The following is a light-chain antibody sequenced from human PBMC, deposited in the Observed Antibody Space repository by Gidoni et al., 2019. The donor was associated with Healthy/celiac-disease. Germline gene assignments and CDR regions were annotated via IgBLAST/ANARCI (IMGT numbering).Light chain of an antibody. Sequence: IQMTQSPSSLSASVGDSVTLPSRASQGIRNYLAWYQQKPGKVPKLLIYAASTLQSGVPSRFSGSGSGTDFTLTISSLQPEDVATYYCQKYNSAPQAFGQGTRLEIK. J-gene: IGKJ5*01. CDR1: QGIRNY. V-gene: IGKV1-27*01. CDR3: QKYNSAPQA. CDR2: AAS.